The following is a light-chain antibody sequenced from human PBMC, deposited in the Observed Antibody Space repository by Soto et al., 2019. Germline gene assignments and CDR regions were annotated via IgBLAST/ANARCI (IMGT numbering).Light chain of an antibody. V-gene: IGKV1-33*01. CDR3: QQYDDLSALT. CDR1: QDISNS. Sequence: DIQMTHSQSSVSASVGDTVTITCRASQDISNSLNWFQHKPGGAPRLLIYDASNLEAGVPSRFSGSGSGTHFTFTISSLQPEDIATYYCQQYDDLSALTFGGGTKVDIK. J-gene: IGKJ4*01. CDR2: DAS.